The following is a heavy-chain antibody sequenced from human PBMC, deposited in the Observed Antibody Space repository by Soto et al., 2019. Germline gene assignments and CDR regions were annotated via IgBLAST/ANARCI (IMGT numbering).Heavy chain of an antibody. CDR3: ARDRGDIVVVPAAYSLLY. CDR1: GVTFSSYT. V-gene: IGHV1-69*08. Sequence: QVQLVQSGAEVKKPGSSVKVSCKASGVTFSSYTISWVRQAPGQGLEWMGRIIPILGIANYAQKFQGRVTITADKSTSTAYMELSSLRSEDTAVYYCARDRGDIVVVPAAYSLLYWGQGTLVTVSS. D-gene: IGHD2-2*01. CDR2: IIPILGIA. J-gene: IGHJ4*02.